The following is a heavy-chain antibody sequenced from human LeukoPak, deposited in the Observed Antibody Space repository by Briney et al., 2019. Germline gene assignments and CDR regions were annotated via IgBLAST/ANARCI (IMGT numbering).Heavy chain of an antibody. CDR3: ARLVKNVDIEATPVVDY. J-gene: IGHJ4*02. Sequence: PSETLSLTCTVSGGSISSSSYYWGWIRQPPGKGLEWIGSIYYSGSTYYNPSLKSRVTISVDTSKNQFSLKLSSVTAADTAVYYCARLVKNVDIEATPVVDYWGQGTLVTVSS. CDR2: IYYSGST. CDR1: GGSISSSSYY. V-gene: IGHV4-39*07. D-gene: IGHD5-12*01.